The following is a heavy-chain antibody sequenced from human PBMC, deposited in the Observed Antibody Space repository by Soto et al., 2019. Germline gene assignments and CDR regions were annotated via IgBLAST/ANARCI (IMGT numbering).Heavy chain of an antibody. Sequence: QVQLQESGPGLVKPSETLSLTCTVSGGSVSNSYWGWIRQPPGNGLEWVAYVYYSGSTNYNPSLGSPVTISVDKSKNQFSLKMTSVTGADTAVYYCARGSSHEWELLVQYFDYWGQGTLVTVSS. CDR3: ARGSSHEWELLVQYFDY. V-gene: IGHV4-59*02. CDR2: VYYSGST. D-gene: IGHD1-26*01. J-gene: IGHJ4*02. CDR1: GGSVSNSY.